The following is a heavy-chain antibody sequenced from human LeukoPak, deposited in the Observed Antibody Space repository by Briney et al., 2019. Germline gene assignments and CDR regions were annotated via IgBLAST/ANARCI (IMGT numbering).Heavy chain of an antibody. CDR1: GGSISSSSYY. D-gene: IGHD6-19*01. V-gene: IGHV4-39*07. J-gene: IGHJ3*02. Sequence: PSETLSLTCTVSGGSISSSSYYWGWIRQPPGKGLEWIGSIYYSGSTYYNPSLKSRVTISVDTSKNQFSLELSSVTAADTAVYYCARDRPVRAVAGAFDIWGQGTMVTVSS. CDR2: IYYSGST. CDR3: ARDRPVRAVAGAFDI.